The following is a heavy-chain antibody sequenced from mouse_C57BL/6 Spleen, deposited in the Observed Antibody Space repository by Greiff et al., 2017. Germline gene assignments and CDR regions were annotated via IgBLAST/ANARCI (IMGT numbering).Heavy chain of an antibody. Sequence: VQLQQSGPELVEPGASVKISCKASGYAFSSSWMNWVKQRPGKGLEWIGRIYPGDGDTNYNGKFKGKATLTADKSSSTAYMQLSSLTSEDSAVYFCARKGFDYWGQGTTLTVSS. CDR2: IYPGDGDT. V-gene: IGHV1-82*01. CDR1: GYAFSSSW. J-gene: IGHJ2*01. CDR3: ARKGFDY.